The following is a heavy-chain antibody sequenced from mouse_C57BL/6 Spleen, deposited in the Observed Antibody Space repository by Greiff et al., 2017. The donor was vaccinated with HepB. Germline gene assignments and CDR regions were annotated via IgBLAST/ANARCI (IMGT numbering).Heavy chain of an antibody. CDR2: IDPSDSYT. V-gene: IGHV1-69*01. CDR3: ARSVYGYDGGFAY. Sequence: QVQLQQPGAELVMPGASVKLSCKASGYTFTSYWMHWVKQRPGQGLEWIGEIDPSDSYTNYNQKFKGKSTLTVDKSSSTAYMQLSSLTSEDSAVYYCARSVYGYDGGFAYWGQRTLVTVSA. CDR1: GYTFTSYW. J-gene: IGHJ3*01. D-gene: IGHD2-2*01.